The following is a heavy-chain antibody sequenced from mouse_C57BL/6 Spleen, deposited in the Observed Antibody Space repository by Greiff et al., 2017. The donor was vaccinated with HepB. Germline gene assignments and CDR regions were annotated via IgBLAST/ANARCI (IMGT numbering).Heavy chain of an antibody. CDR1: GYTFTGYW. J-gene: IGHJ4*01. CDR2: ILPGSGST. CDR3: ARKGLTVVATGAMDY. D-gene: IGHD1-1*01. V-gene: IGHV1-9*01. Sequence: QVQLQQSGAELMKPGASVKLSCKATGYTFTGYWIEWVKQRPGHGLEWIGEILPGSGSTNYNEKFKGKATFTADTSSNPAYMQLSSLTKEDSAIYFCARKGLTVVATGAMDYWGQGTSVTVSS.